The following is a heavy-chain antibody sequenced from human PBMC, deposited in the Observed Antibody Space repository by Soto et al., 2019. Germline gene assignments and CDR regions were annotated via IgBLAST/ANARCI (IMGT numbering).Heavy chain of an antibody. Sequence: QVQLVQSGAEVKKPGASVKVSCKASGYTFTSYDINWVRQATGQGLEWMGWMNPNSGNTGYAQKFQGRVTMTRNTSISKAYMELSSLRSEDTAVYYCARGPYYDYIWGSYRVDAFDIWGQGTMVTVSS. CDR1: GYTFTSYD. J-gene: IGHJ3*02. CDR2: MNPNSGNT. CDR3: ARGPYYDYIWGSYRVDAFDI. D-gene: IGHD3-16*02. V-gene: IGHV1-8*01.